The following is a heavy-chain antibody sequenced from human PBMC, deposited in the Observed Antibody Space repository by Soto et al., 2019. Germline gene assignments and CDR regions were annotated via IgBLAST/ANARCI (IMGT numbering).Heavy chain of an antibody. V-gene: IGHV3-21*01. J-gene: IGHJ6*03. D-gene: IGHD3-10*01. CDR2: ISSSSYI. CDR1: GFTFSSYS. CDR3: ARGKGYGSGSYYYYYYMDV. Sequence: PGGSLRLSCAASGFTFSSYSMNWVRQAPGKGLEWVSSISSSSYIYYADSVKGRFTISRDNAKNSLYLQMNSLRAEDTAVYYCARGKGYGSGSYYYYYYMDVWGKGTTVTVSS.